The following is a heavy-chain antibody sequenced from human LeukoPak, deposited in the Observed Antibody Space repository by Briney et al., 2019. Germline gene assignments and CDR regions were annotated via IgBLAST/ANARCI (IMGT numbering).Heavy chain of an antibody. CDR2: ISSNGGST. V-gene: IGHV3-64*01. Sequence: GGSLRLSCAASGFTFGSYAMHWVRQAPGKGLEYVSAISSNGGSTYYANSVKGRFTISRDNSKNTLYLQMGSLRAEDTAVYYCAELGITMIGGVWGKGTTVTISS. D-gene: IGHD3-10*02. CDR1: GFTFGSYA. CDR3: AELGITMIGGV. J-gene: IGHJ6*04.